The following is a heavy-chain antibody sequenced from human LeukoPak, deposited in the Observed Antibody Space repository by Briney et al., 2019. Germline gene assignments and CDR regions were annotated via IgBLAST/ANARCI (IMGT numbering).Heavy chain of an antibody. Sequence: GGSLRLSCAAPGFNFYTYWMSWVPQAPGKGLERVANIKYDGNERYYLDSVKGRFTISRDNAKRSMYLQMNSLRAEDTAVYYCARSRKLVLSGLVEDNWGQGTLVTVSA. D-gene: IGHD2/OR15-2a*01. CDR2: IKYDGNER. CDR3: ARSRKLVLSGLVEDN. CDR1: GFNFYTYW. V-gene: IGHV3-7*01. J-gene: IGHJ4*02.